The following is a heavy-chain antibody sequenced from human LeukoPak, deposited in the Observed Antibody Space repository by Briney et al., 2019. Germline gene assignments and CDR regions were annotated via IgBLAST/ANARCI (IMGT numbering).Heavy chain of an antibody. D-gene: IGHD5-24*01. CDR2: ISGSGDTT. J-gene: IGHJ4*02. CDR1: GFTFSSYA. CDR3: ARSRDGYKRFGS. Sequence: GGSLRLSCAASGFTFSSYAMTRVRQAPGKGLEWVSVISGSGDTTYYADSVKGRFTISRDNSKNTLYLQMNSLRAEDTAVYFCARSRDGYKRFGSWGQGTLVTVSS. V-gene: IGHV3-23*01.